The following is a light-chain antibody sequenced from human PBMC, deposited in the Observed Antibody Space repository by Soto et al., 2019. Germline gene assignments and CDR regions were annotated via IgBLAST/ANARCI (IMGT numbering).Light chain of an antibody. J-gene: IGLJ1*01. CDR3: SSYAGNRHFYV. V-gene: IGLV2-8*01. Sequence: QSLLTQPPSASGSPGQSVAISCPGTSSDVGGYDFVSWYQQHPGKAPRLVIYEVTKRPSGIADRFSGSKSGNTASLTVSGLQAEDEADYYCSSYAGNRHFYVFGTGTKVTVL. CDR1: SSDVGGYDF. CDR2: EVT.